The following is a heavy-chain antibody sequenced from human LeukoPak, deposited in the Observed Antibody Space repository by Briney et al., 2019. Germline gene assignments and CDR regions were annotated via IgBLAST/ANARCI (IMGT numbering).Heavy chain of an antibody. V-gene: IGHV4-34*01. CDR2: INHSGST. Sequence: SETLSLTCAVYGGSFSGYYWSWIRQPPGKGLEWIGEINHSGSTNYNPSLKSRVTMSVDTSKNQSSLKLSSVTAADTAVYYCARDRRDYDYVWGSYRDAFDIWGQGTMVTVSS. CDR1: GGSFSGYY. D-gene: IGHD3-16*02. J-gene: IGHJ3*02. CDR3: ARDRRDYDYVWGSYRDAFDI.